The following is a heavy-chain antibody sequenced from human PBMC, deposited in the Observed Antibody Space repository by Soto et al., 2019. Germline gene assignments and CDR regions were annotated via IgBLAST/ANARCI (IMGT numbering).Heavy chain of an antibody. D-gene: IGHD7-27*01. J-gene: IGHJ4*02. CDR2: IYYGGST. Sequence: NPSETLSLTCTVSGDSISSYYWTWIRQPPGKGLEWIAFIYYGGSTNYNPSLKSRVTISVDTSKNQFSLNLNSVTAADTAVYYCARPGRDWGSLEYWGQGTRVTVSS. CDR3: ARPGRDWGSLEY. V-gene: IGHV4-59*08. CDR1: GDSISSYY.